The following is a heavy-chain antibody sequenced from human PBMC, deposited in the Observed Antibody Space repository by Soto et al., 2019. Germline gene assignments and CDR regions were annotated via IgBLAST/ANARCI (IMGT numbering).Heavy chain of an antibody. CDR3: AKDPHIQYYYGSGSYYIPSQPLDAFDI. V-gene: IGHV3-23*01. D-gene: IGHD3-10*01. CDR2: ISGSGGST. Sequence: GGSLRLSCAASGFTFSSYAMSWVRQAPGKGLEWVSAISGSGGSTYYADSVKGRFTISRDNSKNTLYLQMNSLRAEDTAVYYCAKDPHIQYYYGSGSYYIPSQPLDAFDIWGQGTMVTVSS. CDR1: GFTFSSYA. J-gene: IGHJ3*02.